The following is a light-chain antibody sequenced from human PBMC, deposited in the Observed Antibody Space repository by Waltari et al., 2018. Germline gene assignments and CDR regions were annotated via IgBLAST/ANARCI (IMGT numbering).Light chain of an antibody. CDR3: QQYSTWPLT. CDR1: MSVSSN. V-gene: IGKV3-15*01. Sequence: EIIMPQSPATLSVSPGETATLSCSASMSVSSNLAWYQQKPGQAPRLLIYGASTRATDIPARFSGSGSGTEFTLTISSLQSEDFAVYYCQQYSTWPLTFGGGTKVEIK. J-gene: IGKJ4*01. CDR2: GAS.